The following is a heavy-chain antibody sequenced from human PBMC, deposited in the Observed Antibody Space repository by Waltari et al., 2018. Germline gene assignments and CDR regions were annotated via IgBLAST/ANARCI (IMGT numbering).Heavy chain of an antibody. D-gene: IGHD3-10*01. J-gene: IGHJ4*02. CDR2: ILHDGSTK. CDR1: GFAFSRYA. CDR3: ARDGDSYFYGSRADY. V-gene: IGHV3-30*04. Sequence: QVQLVESGGGVVQSGKSLGLSCAASGFAFSRYAMHWVRQAPGRGQEWLSRILHDGSTKYDVALVQGRVTLSSDNSRSTLYLQMNDLRVEDTAVYYCARDGDSYFYGSRADYWGQGTLATVSS.